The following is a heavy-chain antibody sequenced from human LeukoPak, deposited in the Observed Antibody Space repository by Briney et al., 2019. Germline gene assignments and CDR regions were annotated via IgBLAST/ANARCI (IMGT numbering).Heavy chain of an antibody. CDR3: TFSSCYVLGVVY. CDR1: GFTFSGSA. V-gene: IGHV3-73*01. D-gene: IGHD2-15*01. Sequence: GGSLRLSCAASGFTFSGSAMHWVRQASGKGLEWVGRIRSKANSYATAYAASVKGRFTISRDDSKNTAYLQMNSLKTEDTAVYYCTFSSCYVLGVVYWGQGTLVTVSS. J-gene: IGHJ4*02. CDR2: IRSKANSYAT.